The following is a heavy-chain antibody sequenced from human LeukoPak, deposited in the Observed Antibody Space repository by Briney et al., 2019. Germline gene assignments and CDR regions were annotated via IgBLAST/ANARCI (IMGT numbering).Heavy chain of an antibody. V-gene: IGHV4-39*01. CDR1: GGSISSSYYY. Sequence: PSETLSLTCTVSGGSISSSYYYRGWIRQPPGKGLEWIGNIYYSGSTYYNPSLQSRVTISVDTSKNQFSLKLSSVTAADTAVYYCARRRGSYSDYWGQGTLVTVSS. J-gene: IGHJ4*02. CDR3: ARRRGSYSDY. D-gene: IGHD1-26*01. CDR2: IYYSGST.